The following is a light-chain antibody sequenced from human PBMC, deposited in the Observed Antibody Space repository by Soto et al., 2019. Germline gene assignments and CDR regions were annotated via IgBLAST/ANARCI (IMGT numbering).Light chain of an antibody. CDR2: DVS. J-gene: IGLJ1*01. Sequence: QSVLTQPASVSGSPGQSITISCTGTSSDVGGYNYVSWYQHHPGKAPKLMIFDVSNRPSGVSNRFSGSKSGNTASLTISGLQPEDEADYYCSSYTTCNTRQIVFGPGTKVTVL. V-gene: IGLV2-14*03. CDR3: SSYTTCNTRQIV. CDR1: SSDVGGYNY.